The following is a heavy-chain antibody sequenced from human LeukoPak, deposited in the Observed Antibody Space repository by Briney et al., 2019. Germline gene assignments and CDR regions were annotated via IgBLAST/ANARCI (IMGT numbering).Heavy chain of an antibody. D-gene: IGHD6-13*01. CDR1: GYTFTGYY. V-gene: IGHV1-2*02. CDR3: ATSYSNSWYYFDY. J-gene: IGHJ4*02. Sequence: ASVKVSCKASGYTFTGYYMHWVRQAPGQGLGWMGWINPNSGVTNYAQKFQGRVTMTRDTSISTAYMDLSRLRSDDTAVYYCATSYSNSWYYFDYWGQGTLVTVSS. CDR2: INPNSGVT.